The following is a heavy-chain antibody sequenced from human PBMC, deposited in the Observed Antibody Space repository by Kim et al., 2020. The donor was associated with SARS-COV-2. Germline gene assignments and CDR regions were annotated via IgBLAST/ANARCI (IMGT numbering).Heavy chain of an antibody. V-gene: IGHV3-33*01. J-gene: IGHJ6*02. CDR3: ARDDCSSTSCYRPYYGMDV. CDR1: GFTFSSYG. CDR2: IWYDGSNK. D-gene: IGHD2-2*02. Sequence: GGSLRLSCAASGFTFSSYGMHWVRQAPGKGLEWVAVIWYDGSNKYYADSVKGRFTISRDNSKNTLYLQMNSLRAEDTAVYYCARDDCSSTSCYRPYYGMDVWGQGTTVTVSS.